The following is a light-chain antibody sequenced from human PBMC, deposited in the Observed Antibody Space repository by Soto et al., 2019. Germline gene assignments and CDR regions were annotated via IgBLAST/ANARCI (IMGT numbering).Light chain of an antibody. CDR1: QTISSW. Sequence: DIQMTQSPSSLSASVGDRVTITCLASQTISSWLAWYQQKPGKAPKLLIYKASTLKSGVPSRFSGSGSGTEFTLTISSLQPDDIASYYCQQYNSYPLTFGGGTKVDIK. CDR2: KAS. J-gene: IGKJ4*01. V-gene: IGKV1-5*03. CDR3: QQYNSYPLT.